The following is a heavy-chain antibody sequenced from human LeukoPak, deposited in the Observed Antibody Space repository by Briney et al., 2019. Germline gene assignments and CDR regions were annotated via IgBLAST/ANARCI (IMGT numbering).Heavy chain of an antibody. Sequence: GGSLRLSCAASGFTFSSYAMSWVRQAPGKGLVWVSTISGSGGSTYYADSVTGRFTISRDNSKDTLYLQMNSLRVEDTAVYYCGRDLIGTAASWDCWGQGTLVTVSS. CDR2: ISGSGGST. D-gene: IGHD6-25*01. CDR1: GFTFSSYA. J-gene: IGHJ4*02. CDR3: GRDLIGTAASWDC. V-gene: IGHV3-23*01.